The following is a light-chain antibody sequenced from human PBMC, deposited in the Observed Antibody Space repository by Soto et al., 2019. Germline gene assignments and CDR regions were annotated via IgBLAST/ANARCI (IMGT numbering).Light chain of an antibody. Sequence: QPVLTQSPSASASLGASVKLTCTLSSGHSSYAIAWHQQKPEKGPRYLMKLNSDGSHSKGDGIPDRFSGSSSGAERYLTISSLQSEDEADYYCQTWGTGIYWVFGGGTKLTV. CDR3: QTWGTGIYWV. J-gene: IGLJ3*02. CDR1: SGHSSYA. V-gene: IGLV4-69*02. CDR2: LNSDGSH.